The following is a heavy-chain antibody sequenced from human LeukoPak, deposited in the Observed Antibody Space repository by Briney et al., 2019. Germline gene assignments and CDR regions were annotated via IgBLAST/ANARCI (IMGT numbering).Heavy chain of an antibody. CDR2: IKQDGSEK. CDR1: GFTFSAYW. CDR3: ARRLDS. Sequence: GGSLRLSCAASGFTFSAYWMSWVRQARGRGLEWVASIKQDGSEKYYVDSVKGRFTISRDNARNELYLHMNSLRAEDRAVYYCARRLDSWGQGTLVTVSS. J-gene: IGHJ4*02. V-gene: IGHV3-7*01.